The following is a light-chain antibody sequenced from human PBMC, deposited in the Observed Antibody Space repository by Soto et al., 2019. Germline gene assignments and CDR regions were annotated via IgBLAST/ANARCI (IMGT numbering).Light chain of an antibody. CDR1: QTVTSSN. CDR2: GAS. Sequence: EIVLTQSPGTLSLSPGERATLSCRASQTVTSSNLAWYQQKPGQAPRLLIYGASRRATGIPDRFSGSGSGTDFALTIIRLEPEDFVLYYCQQYGDSPLTFGGGTKVDIK. CDR3: QQYGDSPLT. V-gene: IGKV3-20*01. J-gene: IGKJ4*01.